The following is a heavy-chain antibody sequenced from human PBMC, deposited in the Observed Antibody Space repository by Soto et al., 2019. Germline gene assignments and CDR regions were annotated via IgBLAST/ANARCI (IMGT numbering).Heavy chain of an antibody. V-gene: IGHV5-51*01. D-gene: IGHD1-1*01. J-gene: IGHJ4*02. CDR1: AYSFPSYW. CDR3: ARGRPGQSYK. Sequence: GAYLNLSCTGSAYSFPSYWLGGVRQMPGKGLEWMGIIYPGDSDTRYSPSFQGQVTISADKSISTAYLQWSSLKASDTAMYYCARGRPGQSYKWGQGTLVTGSS. CDR2: IYPGDSDT.